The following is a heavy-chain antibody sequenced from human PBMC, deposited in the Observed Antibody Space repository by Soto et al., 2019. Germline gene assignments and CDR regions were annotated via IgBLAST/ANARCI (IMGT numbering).Heavy chain of an antibody. CDR3: ALTSEVLLVRSLDY. CDR1: GCTFTDHY. V-gene: IGHV1-2*02. Sequence: QVQLEQSGAEVKKPGASVKVSCKTSGCTFTDHYLHWVRQAPGQGLEWVGWINPKSGTISYVQKFQGRVTMTRDTSNSTAYMELRRLRSDDTAVYYCALTSEVLLVRSLDYWGQGTLVTVSS. J-gene: IGHJ4*02. D-gene: IGHD1-26*01. CDR2: INPKSGTI.